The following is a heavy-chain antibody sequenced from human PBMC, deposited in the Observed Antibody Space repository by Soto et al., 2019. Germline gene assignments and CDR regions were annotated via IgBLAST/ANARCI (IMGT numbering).Heavy chain of an antibody. J-gene: IGHJ6*02. CDR2: ISYDGSNK. CDR3: AKDRPTTSYGMDV. V-gene: IGHV3-30*18. D-gene: IGHD4-4*01. CDR1: GFTFSSYG. Sequence: QVQLVESGGGVVQPGRSLRLSCASSGFTFSSYGMHWVRQAPGKGLEWVAVISYDGSNKYYADSVKGRFTISRDNSKNTLYLQMTSLRAEDTAVYYCAKDRPTTSYGMDVWGQGTTVTVSS.